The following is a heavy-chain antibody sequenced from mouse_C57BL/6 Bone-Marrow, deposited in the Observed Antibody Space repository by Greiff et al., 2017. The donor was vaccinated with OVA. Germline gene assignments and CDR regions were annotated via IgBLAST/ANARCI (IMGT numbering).Heavy chain of an antibody. CDR2: IYPRSGNT. Sequence: QVQLQQSGAELARPGASVKLSCKASGYTFTSYGISWVKQRTGQGLEWIGEIYPRSGNTYYNEKFKGKATLTADKSSSTAYMELRSLTSEDSAVYFCAREVDDGYLFDYWGQGTTLTVSS. J-gene: IGHJ2*01. CDR3: AREVDDGYLFDY. V-gene: IGHV1-81*01. D-gene: IGHD2-3*01. CDR1: GYTFTSYG.